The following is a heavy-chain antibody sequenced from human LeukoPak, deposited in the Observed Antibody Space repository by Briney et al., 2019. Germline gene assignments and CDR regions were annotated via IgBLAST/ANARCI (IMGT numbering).Heavy chain of an antibody. CDR2: ISAYNGNT. J-gene: IGHJ4*02. D-gene: IGHD6-19*01. Sequence: ASVKVSCKASGYTFTSNCIHWVRQAPGQGLEWMGWISAYNGNTNYAQKLQGRVTMTTDTSTSTAYMELRSLRSDDTAVYYCAREAGQWLVDYWGQGTLVTVSS. V-gene: IGHV1-18*04. CDR3: AREAGQWLVDY. CDR1: GYTFTSNC.